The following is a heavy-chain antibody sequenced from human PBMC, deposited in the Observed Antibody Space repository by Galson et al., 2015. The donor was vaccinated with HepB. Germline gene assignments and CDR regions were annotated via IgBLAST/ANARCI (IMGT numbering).Heavy chain of an antibody. V-gene: IGHV3-23*01. J-gene: IGHJ5*02. CDR2: ISGSGGNT. CDR1: GFTFSNYA. D-gene: IGHD6-13*01. Sequence: SLRLSCAASGFTFSNYAMSWVRQAPGKGLEWVSLISGSGGNTYYTDSVKGRFTISRDDSKNTHYLQMNDLRAEDTALYYCAKGSGYASSWPFDPWGQGTLVTVSS. CDR3: AKGSGYASSWPFDP.